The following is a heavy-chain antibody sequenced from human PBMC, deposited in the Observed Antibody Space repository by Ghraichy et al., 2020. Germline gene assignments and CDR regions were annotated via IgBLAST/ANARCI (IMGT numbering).Heavy chain of an antibody. CDR1: GYTFTGYY. CDR3: ARGYCSGGSCWDTFDI. D-gene: IGHD2-15*01. Sequence: ASVKVSCKASGYTFTGYYMHWVRQAPGQGLEWMGWIYPNSGGTNYARKFEGRVTMTRDTSITTAYMELSRLRSDDTAVYYCARGYCSGGSCWDTFDIWGQGTMVTVSS. J-gene: IGHJ3*02. CDR2: IYPNSGGT. V-gene: IGHV1-2*02.